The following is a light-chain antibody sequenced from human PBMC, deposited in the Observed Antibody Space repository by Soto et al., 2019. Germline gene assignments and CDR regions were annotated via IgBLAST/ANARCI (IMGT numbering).Light chain of an antibody. Sequence: EIVLTQSPGILSLSPGERATLSCRASQSVSNKYLAWYQQKPGQAPRLLIYDASSRATGIPDRFSGSGSGTDFTLSISRLEPEDFAVYSCQQYVGSLRTFGQGTKVEIK. CDR3: QQYVGSLRT. CDR1: QSVSNKY. CDR2: DAS. V-gene: IGKV3-20*01. J-gene: IGKJ1*01.